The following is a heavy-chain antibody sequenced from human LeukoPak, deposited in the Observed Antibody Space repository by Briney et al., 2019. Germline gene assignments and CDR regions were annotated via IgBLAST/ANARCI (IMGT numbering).Heavy chain of an antibody. D-gene: IGHD1-26*01. CDR1: GGSFSGYY. Sequence: SETLSLTCAVYGGSFSGYYWSWIRQPPGKGLEWIGEINHSGSTNYNPSLKGRVTISVDTSKNQFSLKLSSVTAADTAVYYCASSRGSYFYWGQGTLVTVSS. V-gene: IGHV4-34*01. J-gene: IGHJ4*02. CDR3: ASSRGSYFY. CDR2: INHSGST.